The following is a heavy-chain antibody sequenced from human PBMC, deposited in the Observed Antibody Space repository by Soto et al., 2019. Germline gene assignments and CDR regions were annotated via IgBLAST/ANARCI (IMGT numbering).Heavy chain of an antibody. D-gene: IGHD7-27*01. J-gene: IGHJ4*02. CDR1: GFTVSDNR. V-gene: IGHV3-53*02. CDR3: ARVGTSESFFDY. Sequence: EVQLVETGGGLIQSGGSLRLSCVVSGFTVSDNRMTWVRQAPGQGLEWVADLYFYGSANYADSVRGRFTISKDDSKNTLYLQMNNLRAEDTAVYYCARVGTSESFFDYWGQGTLVTVSP. CDR2: LYFYGSA.